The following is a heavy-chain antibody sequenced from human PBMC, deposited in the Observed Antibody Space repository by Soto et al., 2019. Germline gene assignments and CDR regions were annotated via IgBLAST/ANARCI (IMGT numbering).Heavy chain of an antibody. Sequence: PSETLSLTCTVSGGSVSSGSYYWSWIRQPPGKGLEWIGYIYYSGSTNYNPSLKSRVTISVDTSKNQFSLKLSSVTAADTAVYYCARERYWAYYYGSGSYSGMDVWGQGTTVTVSS. CDR2: IYYSGST. D-gene: IGHD3-10*01. J-gene: IGHJ6*02. CDR1: GGSVSSGSYY. V-gene: IGHV4-61*01. CDR3: ARERYWAYYYGSGSYSGMDV.